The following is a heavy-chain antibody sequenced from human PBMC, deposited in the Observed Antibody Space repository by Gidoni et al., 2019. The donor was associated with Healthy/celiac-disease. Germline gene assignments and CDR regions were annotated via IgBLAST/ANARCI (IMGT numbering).Heavy chain of an antibody. CDR1: GYTFTYRY. Sequence: QMQLVQSGAEVKKTGSSVKVSCKASGYTFTYRYLHWVRQAPGQALEWMGWITPFNGNTNYAQKFQDRVTITRDRSMSTAYMELSSLRSEDTAMYYCATYSSSSDYFDYWGQGTLVTVSS. CDR2: ITPFNGNT. D-gene: IGHD6-6*01. J-gene: IGHJ4*02. V-gene: IGHV1-45*02. CDR3: ATYSSSSDYFDY.